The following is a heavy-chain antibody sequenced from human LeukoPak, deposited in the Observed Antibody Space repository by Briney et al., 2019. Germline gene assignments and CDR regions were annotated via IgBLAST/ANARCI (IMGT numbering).Heavy chain of an antibody. D-gene: IGHD3-22*01. Sequence: SETLSLTCTVSDGSISSYYWSWIRQPPGKGLEWIGYIYYSGSTNYNPSVKSRVTISVDTSKNQFSLKLSSVTAADTAVYYCARRLGVMNPFDYWGQGTLVTVSS. CDR3: ARRLGVMNPFDY. J-gene: IGHJ4*02. CDR1: DGSISSYY. CDR2: IYYSGST. V-gene: IGHV4-59*08.